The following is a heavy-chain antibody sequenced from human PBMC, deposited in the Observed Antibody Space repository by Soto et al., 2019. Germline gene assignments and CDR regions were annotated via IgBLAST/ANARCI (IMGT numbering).Heavy chain of an antibody. V-gene: IGHV3-48*02. Sequence: EVQLVESGGGLVQPGGSLRLSCAASGFTFSSYSMNWVRQPPGKGLEWVSYISDSSNTIYYADSVRGRFTTSRDNAKNSLYLQMNSLRDEDTAVYYCARVEVFHWFGGPNPFDYWGQGTLVTVSS. D-gene: IGHD3-10*01. J-gene: IGHJ4*02. CDR3: ARVEVFHWFGGPNPFDY. CDR1: GFTFSSYS. CDR2: ISDSSNTI.